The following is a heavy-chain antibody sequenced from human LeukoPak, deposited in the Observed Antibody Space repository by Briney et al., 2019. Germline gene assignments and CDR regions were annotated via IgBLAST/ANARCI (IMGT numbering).Heavy chain of an antibody. CDR1: GFTFSSYE. CDR3: AKGSSGSHPFTFDY. D-gene: IGHD1-26*01. J-gene: IGHJ4*02. Sequence: PGGSLRLSCAASGFTFSSYEMNWVRQAPGKGLEWVSAISGSGGSTYYADSVKGRFTISRDNSKNTLYLQMNSLRAEDTAVYYCAKGSSGSHPFTFDYWGQGTLVTVSS. V-gene: IGHV3-23*01. CDR2: ISGSGGST.